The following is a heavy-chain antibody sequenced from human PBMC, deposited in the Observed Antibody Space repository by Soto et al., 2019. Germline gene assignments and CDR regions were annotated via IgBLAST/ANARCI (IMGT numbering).Heavy chain of an antibody. CDR2: ISYDGSNK. Sequence: QVQLVESGGGVVQPGRSLRLSCAASGFTFSSHGMHWVRQAPGKGLEWVAVISYDGSNKYYADSVKGRFTISRDNSKNTLYLQMNSLRAEDTAVYYGAKSLVGRYAAYYYHGMDVWGKGTTVTVSS. CDR3: AKSLVGRYAAYYYHGMDV. J-gene: IGHJ6*04. V-gene: IGHV3-30*18. D-gene: IGHD1-1*01. CDR1: GFTFSSHG.